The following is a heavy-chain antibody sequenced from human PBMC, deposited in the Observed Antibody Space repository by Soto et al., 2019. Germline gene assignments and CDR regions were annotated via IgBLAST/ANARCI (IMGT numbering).Heavy chain of an antibody. Sequence: NPSETLSLTCTVSGASISDSSYFWGWIRQPPGKGLECIGSIYYSGITHYNPSLKSRVTISVDTSKNQFSLKLSSVTAADTAVYYCARLSTVDTAMVGYYYYYGMDVWGQGTTVTVSS. CDR3: ARLSTVDTAMVGYYYYYGMDV. J-gene: IGHJ6*02. V-gene: IGHV4-39*01. CDR2: IYYSGIT. CDR1: GASISDSSYF. D-gene: IGHD5-18*01.